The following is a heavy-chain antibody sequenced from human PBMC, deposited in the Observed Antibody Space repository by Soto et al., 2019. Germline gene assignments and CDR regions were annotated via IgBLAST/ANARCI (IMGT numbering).Heavy chain of an antibody. Sequence: GGSLRLSCAASGFTFSSYAMHWVRQAPGKGLEWVAVISYDGSNKYYADSVKGRFTISRDNSKNTLYLQMNSLRAEDTAVYYCAGGGAYDFWSGYYSVHYGMDVWGQGTTVTVSS. J-gene: IGHJ6*02. D-gene: IGHD3-3*01. CDR2: ISYDGSNK. CDR1: GFTFSSYA. V-gene: IGHV3-30-3*01. CDR3: AGGGAYDFWSGYYSVHYGMDV.